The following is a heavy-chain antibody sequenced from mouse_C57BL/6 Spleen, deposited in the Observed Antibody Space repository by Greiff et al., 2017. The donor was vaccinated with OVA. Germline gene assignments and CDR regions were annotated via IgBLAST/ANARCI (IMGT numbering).Heavy chain of an antibody. CDR2: IRNKANGYTT. J-gene: IGHJ2*01. CDR3: ARSPYYYGSSSYYFDY. D-gene: IGHD1-1*01. CDR1: GFTFTDYY. Sequence: EVHLVESGGGLVQPGGSLSLSCAASGFTFTDYYMSWVRQPPGKALEWLGFIRNKANGYTTEYSASVKGRFTISRDNSQSILYLQMNALRAEDSATYYCARSPYYYGSSSYYFDYWGQGTTLTVAS. V-gene: IGHV7-3*01.